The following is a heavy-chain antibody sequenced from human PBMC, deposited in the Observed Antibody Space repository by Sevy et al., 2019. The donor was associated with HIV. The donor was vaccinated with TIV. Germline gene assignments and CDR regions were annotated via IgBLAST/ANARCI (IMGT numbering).Heavy chain of an antibody. J-gene: IGHJ3*02. CDR2: INPNSGGT. CDR3: ASLSGYYYDSSRYYNTDAFDI. V-gene: IGHV1-2*02. Sequence: ASVKVSCKASGYTFTDYFMHWVQQAPGQGLEWMGWINPNSGGTNYAQRFRGRVTMTRDTSISTAYMELSRLRSDDTAVYYCASLSGYYYDSSRYYNTDAFDIWGQWTMVTVSS. CDR1: GYTFTDYF. D-gene: IGHD3-22*01.